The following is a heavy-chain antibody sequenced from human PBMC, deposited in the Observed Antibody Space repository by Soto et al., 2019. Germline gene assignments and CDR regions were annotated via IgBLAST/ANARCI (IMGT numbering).Heavy chain of an antibody. CDR2: IDSSGRYV. CDR3: ARDESAGSSTTN. J-gene: IGHJ4*02. CDR1: GVGFSTYG. V-gene: IGHV3-21*01. D-gene: IGHD2-2*01. Sequence: EVQLIESGGGLVKPGGSLRLSCAASGVGFSTYGMKWVRQAPGKGPEWVSSIDSSGRYVYYADSVEGRFTTSRDNAKNSLYLQMNSLRVEDTALYFCARDESAGSSTTNWGQGTLVTVSS.